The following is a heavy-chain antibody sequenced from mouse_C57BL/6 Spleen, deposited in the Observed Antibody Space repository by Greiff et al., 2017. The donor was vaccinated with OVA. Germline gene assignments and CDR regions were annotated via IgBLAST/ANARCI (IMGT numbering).Heavy chain of an antibody. Sequence: VQLKESGGGLVKPGGSLKLSCAASGFTFSDYGMHWVRQAPEKGLEWVAYISSGSSTIYYADTVKGRFTISRDNAKNTLFLQMTSLRSEDTARYYCARHLTTVVAKNYAMDYWGQGTSVTVSS. V-gene: IGHV5-17*01. CDR1: GFTFSDYG. CDR2: ISSGSSTI. D-gene: IGHD1-1*01. J-gene: IGHJ4*01. CDR3: ARHLTTVVAKNYAMDY.